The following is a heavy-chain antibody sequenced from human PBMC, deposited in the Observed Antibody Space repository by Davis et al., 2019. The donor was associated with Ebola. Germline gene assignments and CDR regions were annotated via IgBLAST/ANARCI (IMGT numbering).Heavy chain of an antibody. CDR2: INPSGDYT. CDR1: GYIFTRYY. D-gene: IGHD3-10*01. J-gene: IGHJ4*02. CDR3: VSSLYYGSGTHHPDC. Sequence: AASVKVSCKASGYIFTRYYMQWVRQAPGQGLEWMGIINPSGDYTNYAQKFQGRVTMTRDTSTSTVYMELRSLRSEDTAVYYCVSSLYYGSGTHHPDCWGQGTLVSVS. V-gene: IGHV1-46*03.